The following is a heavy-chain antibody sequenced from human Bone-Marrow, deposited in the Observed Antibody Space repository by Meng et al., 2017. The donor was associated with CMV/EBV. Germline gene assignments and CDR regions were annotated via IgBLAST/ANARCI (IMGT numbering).Heavy chain of an antibody. CDR2: INPNSGGT. CDR1: GYTFTGYY. V-gene: IGHV1-2*02. Sequence: ASVKVSCKASGYTFTGYYMHWVRRAPGQGLEWMGWINPNSGGTNYAQKFQGRVTMTRDTSISTAYMELSRLRSDDTAAYYCARGEGIAAAGTRDFDYWGQGTLVTVSS. D-gene: IGHD6-13*01. J-gene: IGHJ4*02. CDR3: ARGEGIAAAGTRDFDY.